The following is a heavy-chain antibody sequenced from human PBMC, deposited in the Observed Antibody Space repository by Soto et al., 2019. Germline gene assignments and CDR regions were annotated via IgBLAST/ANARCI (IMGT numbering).Heavy chain of an antibody. D-gene: IGHD6-19*01. V-gene: IGHV3-23*01. J-gene: IGHJ4*02. CDR3: AKDPPLYSSGHGLDY. CDR2: ISGSGGST. CDR1: GFTFSSYA. Sequence: GGSLRLSCAAPGFTFSSYAMIWVRQAPGKGLEWVSAISGSGGSTYYADSVKGRFTISRDNSKNTLYLQMNSLRAEDTAVYYCAKDPPLYSSGHGLDYWGQGTLVTVSS.